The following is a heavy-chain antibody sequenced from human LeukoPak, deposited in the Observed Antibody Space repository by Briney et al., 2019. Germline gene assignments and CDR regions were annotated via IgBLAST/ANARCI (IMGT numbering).Heavy chain of an antibody. J-gene: IGHJ5*02. CDR1: GYTFTSYA. Sequence: ASVKVSCKASGYTFTSYAMHWVRQAPGQRLEWMGWINAGSGNTKYSQKLQGRVTITRNTSASTAYMELSSLRSEDTAVYYCARDQSGSYYWFDPWGQGTLVTVSS. CDR3: ARDQSGSYYWFDP. D-gene: IGHD1-26*01. V-gene: IGHV1-3*01. CDR2: INAGSGNT.